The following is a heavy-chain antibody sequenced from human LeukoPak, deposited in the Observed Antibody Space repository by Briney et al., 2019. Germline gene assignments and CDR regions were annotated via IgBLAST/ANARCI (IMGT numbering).Heavy chain of an antibody. CDR2: ISGDETYT. CDR3: VREDNAFNI. Sequence: GGSLRLSCVASGFTFSSDFMHWIRQASGEGLMYVSQISGDETYTNYADSVKGRFTISRDNAKNTLYLQMNSLRAEDTAVYYCVREDNAFNIWGQGTLVTVSS. CDR1: GFTFSSDF. J-gene: IGHJ3*02. V-gene: IGHV3-74*01.